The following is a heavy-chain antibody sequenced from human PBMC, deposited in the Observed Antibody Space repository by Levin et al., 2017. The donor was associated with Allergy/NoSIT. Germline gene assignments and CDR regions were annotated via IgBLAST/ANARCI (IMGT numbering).Heavy chain of an antibody. CDR3: ARILWGSGGPPDF. CDR2: IDPSDSYT. J-gene: IGHJ4*02. D-gene: IGHD2-15*01. CDR1: GYSFTSHY. Sequence: NRGESLKISCKGSGYSFTSHYITWVRQMPEKGLEWMGKIDPSDSYTKYSPSFQGHVTFSANKSISTAYLQWSSLKASDTALYYCARILWGSGGPPDFWGQGTLVTVSS. V-gene: IGHV5-10-1*01.